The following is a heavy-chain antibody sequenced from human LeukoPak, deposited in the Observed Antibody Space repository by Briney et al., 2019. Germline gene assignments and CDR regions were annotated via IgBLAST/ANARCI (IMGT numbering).Heavy chain of an antibody. CDR1: GGSISSSSYY. CDR2: IYTSGST. D-gene: IGHD6-6*01. CDR3: ARSSSPWFEYYYYMDV. Sequence: SETLSLTCTVSGGSISSSSYYWGWIRQPPGKGLEWIGCIYTSGSTNYNPSLKSRVTMSVDTSKNQFSLKLSSVTAADTAVYYCARSSSPWFEYYYYMDVWGKGTTVTVSS. V-gene: IGHV4-61*05. J-gene: IGHJ6*03.